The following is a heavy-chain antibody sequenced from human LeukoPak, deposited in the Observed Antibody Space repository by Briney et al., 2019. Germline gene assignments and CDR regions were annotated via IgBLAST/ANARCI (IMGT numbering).Heavy chain of an antibody. J-gene: IGHJ4*02. D-gene: IGHD1-26*01. CDR2: IYHSGST. V-gene: IGHV4-38-2*02. Sequence: SETLSLTCTVSGYSISSSYYWGWIRQPPGKGLEWIGSIYHSGSTYYNPSLKSRVTISVDTSKNQFSLKLSSVTAADTAVYYCARIVVVFDYWGQGTLVTVSS. CDR1: GYSISSSYY. CDR3: ARIVVVFDY.